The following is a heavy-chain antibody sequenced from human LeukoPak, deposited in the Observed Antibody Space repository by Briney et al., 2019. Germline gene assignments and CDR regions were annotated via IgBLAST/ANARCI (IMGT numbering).Heavy chain of an antibody. D-gene: IGHD2-15*01. V-gene: IGHV5-51*01. Sequence: SGESLKISCKGSGYSFSSYWIAWVRQMPGKGLEWMGIIYPGDSDTRYSPSFQGQVTISADKSISTAYLQWSSLKASDTAMYYCARGEMRYCSGGYCYDYCGQGTLVTVSS. CDR3: ARGEMRYCSGGYCYDY. CDR2: IYPGDSDT. CDR1: GYSFSSYW. J-gene: IGHJ4*02.